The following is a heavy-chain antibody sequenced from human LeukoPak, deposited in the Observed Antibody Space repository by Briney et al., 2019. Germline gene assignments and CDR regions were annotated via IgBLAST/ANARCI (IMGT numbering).Heavy chain of an antibody. V-gene: IGHV3-64*01. D-gene: IGHD3-3*01. CDR1: GFPFRSYA. Sequence: GGSLRLSCAASGFPFRSYAMHWVRQAPGKGLEYVSAITLDGISTYYANSVKGRFTISRDNSKNTLYLQMDSLRAEDMAVYYCARHGTYYDFWSGSQHWGQGTLVTVSS. CDR2: ITLDGIST. J-gene: IGHJ1*01. CDR3: ARHGTYYDFWSGSQH.